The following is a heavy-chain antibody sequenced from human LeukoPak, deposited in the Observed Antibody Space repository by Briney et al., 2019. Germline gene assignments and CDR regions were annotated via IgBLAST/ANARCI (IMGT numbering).Heavy chain of an antibody. Sequence: GGSLRLSCAASGFTVSSNYMSWVRQAPGKGLEWVSVIYSGGSTYYADSVKGRFTISRDNSKNTLYLQMNSLRAENTAVYYCARDIGYGSGYFDYWGQGTLVTVSS. V-gene: IGHV3-53*01. J-gene: IGHJ4*02. CDR1: GFTVSSNY. CDR2: IYSGGST. D-gene: IGHD3-10*01. CDR3: ARDIGYGSGYFDY.